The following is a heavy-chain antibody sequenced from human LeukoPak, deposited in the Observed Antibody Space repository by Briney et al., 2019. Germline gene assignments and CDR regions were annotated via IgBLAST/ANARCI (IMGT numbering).Heavy chain of an antibody. V-gene: IGHV4-4*07. D-gene: IGHD2-2*01. J-gene: IGHJ5*02. CDR2: INTSGGT. CDR1: AGSISSYY. Sequence: SETLSLTCTVSAGSISSYYWNWIRQPAGKGLEWIGRINTSGGTSYNPSLKSRVTMSVDTSKNQFSLKLSSVTAADTAVYYCARAPPDIVVVPAGGWFDPWGQGTLVTVSS. CDR3: ARAPPDIVVVPAGGWFDP.